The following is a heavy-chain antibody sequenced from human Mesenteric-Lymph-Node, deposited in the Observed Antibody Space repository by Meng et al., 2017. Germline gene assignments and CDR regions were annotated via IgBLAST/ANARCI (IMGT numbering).Heavy chain of an antibody. D-gene: IGHD3-9*01. V-gene: IGHV3-74*01. CDR2: INPDGSAT. CDR3: TRDFDWSSAS. J-gene: IGHJ4*02. CDR1: GFTFSGHR. Sequence: ARPGESGGGLVPPWGALRLSCAGPGFTFSGHRLHWVRQAPGKGLAWVSRINPDGSATGYADSVKGRFTVSRDNAKNTLYLQMNSLSAEDTAVYYCTRDFDWSSASWGQGTLVTVSS.